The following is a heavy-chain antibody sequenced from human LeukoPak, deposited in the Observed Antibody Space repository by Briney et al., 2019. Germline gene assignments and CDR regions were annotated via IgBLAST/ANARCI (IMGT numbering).Heavy chain of an antibody. V-gene: IGHV3-33*01. CDR1: GFTFGDYA. Sequence: PGRSLRLSCTASGFTFGDYAMSWVRQAPGKGLEWVAVIWYDGSNKYYADSVKGRFTISRDNSKNTLYLQMDSLRAEDTAIYYCARDLAGWGPDYWGQGTLVTVSS. CDR3: ARDLAGWGPDY. CDR2: IWYDGSNK. J-gene: IGHJ4*02. D-gene: IGHD6-19*01.